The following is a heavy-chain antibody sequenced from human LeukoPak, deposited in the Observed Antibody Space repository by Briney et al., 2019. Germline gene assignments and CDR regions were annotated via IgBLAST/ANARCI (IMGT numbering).Heavy chain of an antibody. CDR1: GGSISSYY. V-gene: IGHV4-59*01. Sequence: SETLSLTCTVSGGSISSYYWSWIRQPPGKGLEWIGYIYYSGSTNYNPSLKSRVTISVDTSKSQFSLKLSSVTAADTAVYYCAREGGSSGWYVYWGQGTLVTVSS. J-gene: IGHJ4*02. D-gene: IGHD6-19*01. CDR2: IYYSGST. CDR3: AREGGSSGWYVY.